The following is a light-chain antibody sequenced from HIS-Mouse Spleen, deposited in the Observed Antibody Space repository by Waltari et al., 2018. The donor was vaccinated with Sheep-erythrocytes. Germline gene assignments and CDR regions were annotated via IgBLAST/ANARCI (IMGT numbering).Light chain of an antibody. CDR2: DVS. Sequence: QSALTQPASVSGSPGQSITISCTGTSSDVGGYNYVSWYQQHPGKAPKLMIYDVSKRPSGVPDRFSDSKSGNTASLTISGLQAEDEADYYCCSYAGSYNHVFATGTKVTVL. CDR1: SSDVGGYNY. CDR3: CSYAGSYNHV. V-gene: IGLV2-11*01. J-gene: IGLJ1*01.